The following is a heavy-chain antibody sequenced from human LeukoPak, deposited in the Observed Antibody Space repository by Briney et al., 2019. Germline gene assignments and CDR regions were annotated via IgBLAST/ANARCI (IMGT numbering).Heavy chain of an antibody. D-gene: IGHD6-13*01. J-gene: IGHJ1*01. CDR2: TSYDGRSN. Sequence: GGSLRLSCAASGFSLSSYAMNWVRQAPGKGLEWVAVTSYDGRSNFYADFVKGRFTISRDNSKNTLSLQMNSLSAEDTAVYCCAKGSGYSSSHHPVQHWGQGTLVTVSS. V-gene: IGHV3-30*18. CDR1: GFSLSSYA. CDR3: AKGSGYSSSHHPVQH.